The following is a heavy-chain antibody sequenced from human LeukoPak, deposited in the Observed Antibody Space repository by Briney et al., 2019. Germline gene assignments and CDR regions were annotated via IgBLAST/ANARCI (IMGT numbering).Heavy chain of an antibody. D-gene: IGHD3-22*01. Sequence: ASVKVSCKASGGTFSSYAISWVRQAPGQGLEWMGGIIPIFGTANYAQKFQGRVTITADESTSTAYMELSSLRSEDTAVYYCARFPLVGRDYYDSSGYAPGPFDYWGQGTLVTVSS. CDR1: GGTFSSYA. CDR2: IIPIFGTA. V-gene: IGHV1-69*13. J-gene: IGHJ4*02. CDR3: ARFPLVGRDYYDSSGYAPGPFDY.